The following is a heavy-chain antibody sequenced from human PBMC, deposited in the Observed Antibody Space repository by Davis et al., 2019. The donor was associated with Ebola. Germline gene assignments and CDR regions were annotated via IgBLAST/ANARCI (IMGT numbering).Heavy chain of an antibody. CDR3: ARFEGYCISTSCYTEGYFQH. J-gene: IGHJ1*01. CDR1: GYTFSSYW. Sequence: PGGSLRLSCKGSGYTFSSYWIGWVRQLPGKGLEWMGIIYPGDSDTRYTPSFRGQFTISADKSISTAYLQWSSLKASDTAMYYCARFEGYCISTSCYTEGYFQHWGQGTLVTVSS. V-gene: IGHV5-51*01. D-gene: IGHD2-2*02. CDR2: IYPGDSDT.